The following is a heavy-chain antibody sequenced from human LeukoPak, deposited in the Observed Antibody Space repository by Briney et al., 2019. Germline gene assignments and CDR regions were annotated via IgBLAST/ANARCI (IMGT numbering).Heavy chain of an antibody. CDR2: ISSSGSTM. CDR1: GFIFSDHY. CDR3: ARIMTTVTTLDY. J-gene: IGHJ4*02. Sequence: PGGSLRLSCAASGFIFSDHYMDWVRQAPGKGLEWVSYISSSGSTMYYADSVKGRFTISRDNAKNSLYLQMNSLRAEDTAVYYCARIMTTVTTLDYWGQGTLVTVSS. V-gene: IGHV3-11*04. D-gene: IGHD4-17*01.